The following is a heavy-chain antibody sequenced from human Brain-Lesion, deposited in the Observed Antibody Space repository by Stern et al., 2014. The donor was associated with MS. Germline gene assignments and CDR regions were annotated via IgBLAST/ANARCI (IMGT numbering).Heavy chain of an antibody. CDR1: GYTLTELS. J-gene: IGHJ4*02. CDR2: FDPEDGET. Sequence: QVQLVLSGAEVKKPGASVKVSCKVSGYTLTELSMHWVRQAPRKGLEWMGGFDPEDGETIYAQKFQGRVTMTEDTSTDTAYMELSSLRSEDTAVYYCATLSPGAGGNYYRHFDYWGQGTLVTVSS. D-gene: IGHD1-26*01. CDR3: ATLSPGAGGNYYRHFDY. V-gene: IGHV1-24*01.